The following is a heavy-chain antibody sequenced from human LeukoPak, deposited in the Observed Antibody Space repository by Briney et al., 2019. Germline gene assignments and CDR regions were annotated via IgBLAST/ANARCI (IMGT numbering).Heavy chain of an antibody. D-gene: IGHD1-20*01. CDR3: ARDPPFIIGTTFFDY. CDR1: GFSFSDYY. Sequence: GGSLRLSCAASGFSFSDYYMSWMRQAPGKGLEWVSYISSSSSYTNYADSVKGRFTISRDNAKNSLYLQMNSLRAEDTAVYYCARDPPFIIGTTFFDYWGQGTLVTVSS. J-gene: IGHJ4*02. CDR2: ISSSSSYT. V-gene: IGHV3-11*06.